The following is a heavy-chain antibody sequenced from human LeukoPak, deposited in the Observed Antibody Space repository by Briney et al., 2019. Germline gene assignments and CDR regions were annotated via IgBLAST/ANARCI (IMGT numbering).Heavy chain of an antibody. D-gene: IGHD6-19*01. CDR3: ARDDGSGWYEFDY. J-gene: IGHJ4*02. CDR2: INPNGGGT. CDR1: GYTFTGYY. V-gene: IGHV1-2*04. Sequence: ASVKVPCKASGYTFTGYYLHWVRQAPGQGLEWMGWINPNGGGTNYAQNFQGWVTMTRDTSISTAYMELSRLRSDDTAVYYCARDDGSGWYEFDYWGQGTLVTVSS.